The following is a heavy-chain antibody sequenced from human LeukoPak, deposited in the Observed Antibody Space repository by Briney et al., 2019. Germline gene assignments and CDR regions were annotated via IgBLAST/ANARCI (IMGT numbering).Heavy chain of an antibody. V-gene: IGHV4-31*03. CDR1: GGSIRTSGNY. CDR2: IYYSGTT. CDR3: ERLVYGNGWQIDY. Sequence: SETLSLTCTVSGGSIRTSGNYWSWIRHHPGKGLEWRGCIYYSGTTYDSPSLNRRLTVSVDTSKTPFFLDLTSVTAADTAVYYCERLVYGNGWQIDYWGRGTLVTVSS. J-gene: IGHJ4*02. D-gene: IGHD2-8*01.